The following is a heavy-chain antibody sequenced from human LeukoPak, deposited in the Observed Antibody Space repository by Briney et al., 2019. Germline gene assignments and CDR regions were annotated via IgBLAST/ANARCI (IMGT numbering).Heavy chain of an antibody. V-gene: IGHV3-33*01. CDR2: IWYDGSNK. D-gene: IGHD1-1*01. CDR1: GFTFSSYG. J-gene: IGHJ3*02. CDR3: ARDPTGTGDAFDI. Sequence: PGRSLRLSCAASGFTFSSYGMHWVRQAPGKGLEWVAVIWYDGSNKYYADSVKGRFTISRDNSKNTLYLQMNSLRAEDTAVYYCARDPTGTGDAFDIWGQGTMVTVSS.